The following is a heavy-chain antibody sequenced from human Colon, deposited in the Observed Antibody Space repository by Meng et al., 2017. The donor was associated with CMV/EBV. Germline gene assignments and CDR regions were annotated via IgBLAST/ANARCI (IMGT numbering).Heavy chain of an antibody. CDR3: ARVTGTTRVNVGGFDI. CDR2: ISSSSSYI. V-gene: IGHV3-21*01. Sequence: GESLKISCTASGFAFNIHGMHWVRQAPGKGLEWVSSISSSSSYIYYADSVKGRFTISRDNAKNSLYLQMNSLRAEDTAVYYCARVTGTTRVNVGGFDIWGQGIQVTVSS. D-gene: IGHD1/OR15-1a*01. CDR1: GFAFNIHG. J-gene: IGHJ4*02.